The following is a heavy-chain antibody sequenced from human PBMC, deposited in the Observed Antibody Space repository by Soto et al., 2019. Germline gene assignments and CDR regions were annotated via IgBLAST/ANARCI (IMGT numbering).Heavy chain of an antibody. D-gene: IGHD2-2*01. CDR1: GFTFSNAW. CDR2: IKSKTDGGTT. V-gene: IGHV3-15*01. CDR3: TTDFNIVVVPAAGPAQPLHYMDV. Sequence: GGSLRLSCAASGFTFSNAWMSWVRQAPGKGLEWVGRIKSKTDGGTTDYAAPVKGRFTISRDDSKNTLYLQMNSLKTEDTAVYYCTTDFNIVVVPAAGPAQPLHYMDVWGKGTTVTVSS. J-gene: IGHJ6*03.